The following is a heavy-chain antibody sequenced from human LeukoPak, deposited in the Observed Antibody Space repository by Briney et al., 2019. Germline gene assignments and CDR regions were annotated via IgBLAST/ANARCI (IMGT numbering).Heavy chain of an antibody. J-gene: IGHJ4*02. CDR1: GFTFSSYS. V-gene: IGHV3-21*01. Sequence: GGSLRLSCAASGFTFSSYSMNWVRQAPGKGLEWVSSISSSSSYIYYADSVKGRFTISRDNAKNSLYLQMISLRAEDTAVYYCAREGSYYDSSGYFDYWGLGTLVTVSS. CDR2: ISSSSSYI. D-gene: IGHD3-22*01. CDR3: AREGSYYDSSGYFDY.